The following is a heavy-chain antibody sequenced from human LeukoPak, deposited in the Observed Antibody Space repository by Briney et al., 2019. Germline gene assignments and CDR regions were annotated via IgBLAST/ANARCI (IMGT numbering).Heavy chain of an antibody. V-gene: IGHV1-8*01. Sequence: ASVKVSCKASGYTFTSYDINWVRQATGQGLEWMGWMNPNSGSTGYAQKFQGRVTMTRNTSISTAYMELSSLRSEDTAVYYCARLPRRITIFGVVKGSYYYMDVWGKGTTVTVSS. J-gene: IGHJ6*03. D-gene: IGHD3-3*01. CDR2: MNPNSGST. CDR3: ARLPRRITIFGVVKGSYYYMDV. CDR1: GYTFTSYD.